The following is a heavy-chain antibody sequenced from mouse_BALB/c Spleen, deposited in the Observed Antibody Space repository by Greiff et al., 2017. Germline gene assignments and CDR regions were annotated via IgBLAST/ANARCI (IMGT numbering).Heavy chain of an antibody. D-gene: IGHD1-1*01. J-gene: IGHJ2*01. Sequence: VKLVESGPGLMAPSQSLSITCTVSGFSLTSYGVHWVRQPPGKGLEWLGVIWAGGSTNYNSALMSRLSISKDNSKSQVFLKMNSLQTDDTAMYYCARVIYGSLYYFDYWGQGTTLTVSS. V-gene: IGHV2-9*02. CDR3: ARVIYGSLYYFDY. CDR2: IWAGGST. CDR1: GFSLTSYG.